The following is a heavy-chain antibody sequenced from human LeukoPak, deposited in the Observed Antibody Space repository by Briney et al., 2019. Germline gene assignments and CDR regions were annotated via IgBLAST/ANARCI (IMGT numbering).Heavy chain of an antibody. Sequence: SETLSLTCTVSGGSISSYYWSWIRQPAGKGLEWIGRIYTSGSTNYNPSLKSRVTISVDTSKNQFSLKLSSVTAADTAVYYCARARPRVIAAVDDAFDIWGQGTMVTVSS. J-gene: IGHJ3*02. D-gene: IGHD6-13*01. CDR2: IYTSGST. CDR3: ARARPRVIAAVDDAFDI. V-gene: IGHV4-4*07. CDR1: GGSISSYY.